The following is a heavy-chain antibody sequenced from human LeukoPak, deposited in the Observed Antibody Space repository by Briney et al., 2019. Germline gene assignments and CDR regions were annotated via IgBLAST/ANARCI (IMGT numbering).Heavy chain of an antibody. D-gene: IGHD1-1*01. J-gene: IGHJ6*03. V-gene: IGHV4-34*01. CDR2: INHSGST. Sequence: SETLSLTCAVYGGSFSGYYWSWSRQPPGKGLEWIGEINHSGSTNYNPSLKSRVTISVDTSKNQFSLKLSSVTAADTAVYYCARDRWIGYYYYYMDVWGKGTTVTISS. CDR1: GGSFSGYY. CDR3: ARDRWIGYYYYYMDV.